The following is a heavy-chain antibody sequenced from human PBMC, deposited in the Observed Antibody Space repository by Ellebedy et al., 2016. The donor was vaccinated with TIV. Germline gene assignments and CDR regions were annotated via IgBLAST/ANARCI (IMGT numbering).Heavy chain of an antibody. CDR2: INTANGKK. D-gene: IGHD2-15*01. CDR3: ARERLSGGGSCYSH. V-gene: IGHV1-3*04. J-gene: IGHJ4*02. CDR1: GYTFTNYA. Sequence: AASVKVSCKASGYTFTNYAINWVRQAPGQRLEWLGWINTANGKKEYSQKCQGRVTITRDTSASTVYMELTSLTSEDTAVYFCARERLSGGGSCYSHWGQGTLVTVSS.